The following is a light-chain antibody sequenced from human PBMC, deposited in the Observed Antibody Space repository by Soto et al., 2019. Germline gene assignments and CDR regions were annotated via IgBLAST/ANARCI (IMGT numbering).Light chain of an antibody. CDR3: QQYGSSLIT. V-gene: IGKV3-20*01. J-gene: IGKJ5*01. Sequence: EFVLTQSPGTLSLSPGERATVSCRASQSVSSNYLAWYQQKPGQAPRLLIYGASSRPTGIPDRFSGSGSGTDFTLTITRLEPEDFAVYYCQQYGSSLITFGQGTRLEIK. CDR1: QSVSSNY. CDR2: GAS.